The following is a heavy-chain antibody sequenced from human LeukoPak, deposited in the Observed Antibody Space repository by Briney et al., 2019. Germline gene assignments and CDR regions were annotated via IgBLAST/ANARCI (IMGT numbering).Heavy chain of an antibody. J-gene: IGHJ4*02. D-gene: IGHD4-23*01. CDR1: GFNFPNYA. CDR2: ISSRGDST. V-gene: IGHV3-23*01. CDR3: AKGPRPDLTVAHAIEN. Sequence: PGGSLILSCAASGFNFPNYAMSWVRQAPERGLEWVSTISSRGDSTYDADSVKGRFTISRDNSKSSLYLQLDSLRAEDTAVYYCAKGPRPDLTVAHAIENWGQGTLVTVPS.